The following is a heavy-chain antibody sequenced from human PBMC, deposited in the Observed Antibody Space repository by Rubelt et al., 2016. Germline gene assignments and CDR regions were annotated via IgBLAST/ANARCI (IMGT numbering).Heavy chain of an antibody. CDR2: IIPSLGIA. CDR1: GGTFSSYA. J-gene: IGHJ3*02. CDR3: ARRDGYSWDDAFDI. D-gene: IGHD5-24*01. Sequence: QVQLVQSGAEVKKPGSSVKVSCKASGGTFSSYAISWVRQAPGQGLEWMGRIIPSLGIANYAQKLQGRVTMTTATSTSTAYMELRSLRSDDTAVYYCARRDGYSWDDAFDIWGQGTMVTVSS. V-gene: IGHV1-69*04.